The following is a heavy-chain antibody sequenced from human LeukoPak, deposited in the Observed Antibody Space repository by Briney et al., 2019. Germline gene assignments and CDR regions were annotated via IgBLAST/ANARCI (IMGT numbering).Heavy chain of an antibody. J-gene: IGHJ3*02. CDR1: GYSISTGYY. D-gene: IGHD3-22*01. V-gene: IGHV4-38-2*02. CDR3: ARGGDYYDSSGYDAFDI. Sequence: SETLSLTCTVSGYSISTGYYWDWIRPPPGKGLEWIGTFYHGGSTYYNPSLKSRVTISVDTSKNQFSLNLTSVTAADTAVYYCARGGDYYDSSGYDAFDIWGQGTMVTVSS. CDR2: FYHGGST.